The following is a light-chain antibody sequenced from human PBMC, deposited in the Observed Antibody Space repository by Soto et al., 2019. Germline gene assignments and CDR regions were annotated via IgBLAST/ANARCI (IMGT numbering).Light chain of an antibody. CDR2: KAS. CDR1: QSISSW. J-gene: IGKJ2*01. V-gene: IGKV1-5*03. CDR3: QQYSDYLYT. Sequence: DIQMTQSPSTLSASVGDRVTITCRASQSISSWLAWYQQKPGKAPKLLIYKASSLESGVPSRFSGSGSGTEFTLTISSLRPDDFATYYCQQYSDYLYTFGQGTKLEIK.